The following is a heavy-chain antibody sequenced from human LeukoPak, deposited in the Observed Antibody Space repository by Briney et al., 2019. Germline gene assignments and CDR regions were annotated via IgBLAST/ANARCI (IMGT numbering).Heavy chain of an antibody. CDR2: IWYDGSNK. V-gene: IGHV3-33*01. CDR1: GFTFSSCG. Sequence: GGTLGHSCSPCGFTFSSCGVHWVRQAPGKRLEGGAVIWYDGSNKYYADSVKGRFTISRDNSKNTLYLQMNSLRAEDTAVYYCARNYYDSSGYYYHDYWGQGTLVTVSS. D-gene: IGHD3-22*01. CDR3: ARNYYDSSGYYYHDY. J-gene: IGHJ4*02.